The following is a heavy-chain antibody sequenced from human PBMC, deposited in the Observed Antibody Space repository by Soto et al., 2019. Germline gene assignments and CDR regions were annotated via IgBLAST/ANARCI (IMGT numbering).Heavy chain of an antibody. Sequence: QVQLQESGPGLVKPSQTLSLTCTVSGGSINSGHYSWSWLRQPPGKGLEWIGSIFHSGSTYYNPSLRSRIMIAIDTSKNQFSLKLSSVTAADTAVYYCARVVTDAFDIWGQGTMVTVSS. CDR1: GGSINSGHYS. V-gene: IGHV4-30-4*01. CDR2: IFHSGST. J-gene: IGHJ3*02. CDR3: ARVVTDAFDI. D-gene: IGHD1-26*01.